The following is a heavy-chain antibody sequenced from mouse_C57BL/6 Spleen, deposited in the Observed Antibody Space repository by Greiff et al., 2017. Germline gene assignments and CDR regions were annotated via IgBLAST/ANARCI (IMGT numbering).Heavy chain of an antibody. CDR2: ISYDGSN. J-gene: IGHJ2*01. CDR3: AKTAQALYYFDY. Sequence: EVQVVESGPGLVKPSQSLSLTCSVTGYSITSGYYWNWIRQFPGNKLEWMGYISYDGSNNYNPSLKNRISITRDTSKNQFFLKLNSVTTEDTATYYCAKTAQALYYFDYWGQGTTLTVSS. CDR1: GYSITSGYY. V-gene: IGHV3-6*01. D-gene: IGHD3-2*02.